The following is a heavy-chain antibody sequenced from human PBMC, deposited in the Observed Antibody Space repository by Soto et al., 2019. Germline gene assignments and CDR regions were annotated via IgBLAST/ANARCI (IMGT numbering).Heavy chain of an antibody. D-gene: IGHD6-6*01. J-gene: IGHJ3*01. CDR1: GLSLSTPGVG. CDR2: IYWDDDK. V-gene: IGHV2-5*02. CDR3: TQSIAARPVLGAYDV. Sequence: QITLKESGPTLVKPTQTLTLTCTFSGLSLSTPGVGVGWIRQPPGKALEWLAVIYWDDDKRYSPSLKSRLTITKHTSKNQVVLTMTNMDPVDTATYYCTQSIAARPVLGAYDVWGQGTMVTVSS.